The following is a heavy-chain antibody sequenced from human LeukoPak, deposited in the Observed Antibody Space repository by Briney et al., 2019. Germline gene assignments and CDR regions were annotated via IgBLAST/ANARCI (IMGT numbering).Heavy chain of an antibody. D-gene: IGHD5-12*01. CDR2: IYYSGDT. Sequence: SETLSLTCNVSGDSISSRAFYGGWIRQPPGKGLEYIGSIYYSGDTYYNPSLKSRVTISADTSENQFSLKLSSVTAADTAVYFCARHWAGGGYDHGFDCWGQGTLVTVFS. V-gene: IGHV4-39*01. CDR1: GDSISSRAFY. J-gene: IGHJ4*02. CDR3: ARHWAGGGYDHGFDC.